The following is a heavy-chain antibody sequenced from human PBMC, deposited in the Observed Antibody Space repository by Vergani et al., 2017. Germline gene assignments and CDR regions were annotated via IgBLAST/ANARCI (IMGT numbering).Heavy chain of an antibody. Sequence: EVQLLESGGGLVQPGGSLRLSCAASGFTFSSYAMSWVRQAPGQGLEWIAVIYSGGSSTYYADYVKGRFNISRDNSKNTMYLQMNSLGAEDTAVYDCAKVAYCTNGGCYGLAWTDHYYYYMYVWGKGTMVTVSS. CDR3: AKVAYCTNGGCYGLAWTDHYYYYMYV. CDR1: GFTFSSYA. CDR2: IYSGGSST. D-gene: IGHD2-8*01. V-gene: IGHV3-23*03. J-gene: IGHJ6*03.